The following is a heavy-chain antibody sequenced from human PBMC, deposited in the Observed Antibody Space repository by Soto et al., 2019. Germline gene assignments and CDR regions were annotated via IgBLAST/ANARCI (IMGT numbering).Heavy chain of an antibody. V-gene: IGHV1-69*04. CDR2: IIPILGIA. CDR3: ARDLGVGYCSGGSCYRNAFDI. J-gene: IGHJ3*02. D-gene: IGHD2-15*01. Sequence: SVKVSCKASGGTFSSYTISWVRQAPGQGLERMGRIIPILGIANYAQKFQGRVTITADKSTSTAYMELSSLRSEDTAVYYCARDLGVGYCSGGSCYRNAFDIWGQGTMVTVSS. CDR1: GGTFSSYT.